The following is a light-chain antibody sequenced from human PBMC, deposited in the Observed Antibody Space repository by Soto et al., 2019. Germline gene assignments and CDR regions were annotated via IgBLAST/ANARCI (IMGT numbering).Light chain of an antibody. J-gene: IGLJ1*01. Sequence: QSALTQPPSASGSPGQSVTISCTGTSSDVGAYDYVSWYQQHPGKAPKLMIYEVSQRPSGVPDRFSGSKSGNTASLTISGLQAEDEGDYYCNSQTTSGIRVFGTGTKLTVL. V-gene: IGLV2-8*01. CDR1: SSDVGAYDY. CDR2: EVS. CDR3: NSQTTSGIRV.